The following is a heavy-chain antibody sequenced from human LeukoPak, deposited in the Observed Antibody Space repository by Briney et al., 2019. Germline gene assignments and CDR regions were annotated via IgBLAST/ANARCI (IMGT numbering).Heavy chain of an antibody. J-gene: IGHJ6*02. Sequence: ASVKVFCKASGYTFTGYYMHWVRQAPGQGLEWMGWINPNSGGTNYAQKFQGRVTMTRDTSISTAYMELSRLRSDDTAVYYCARDPAAAGTPYYGMDVWGQGTTVTVSS. CDR2: INPNSGGT. D-gene: IGHD6-13*01. CDR1: GYTFTGYY. V-gene: IGHV1-2*02. CDR3: ARDPAAAGTPYYGMDV.